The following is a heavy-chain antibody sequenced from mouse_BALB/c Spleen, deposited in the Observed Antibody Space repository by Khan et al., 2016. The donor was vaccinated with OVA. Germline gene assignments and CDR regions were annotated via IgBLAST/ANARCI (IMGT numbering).Heavy chain of an antibody. CDR3: ARDRIDY. Sequence: QVQLKQSGAELAKPGASVKMSCTASGYTFTSYWMHWINQRPGQGLEWIGYINPTSGYTDYKQKFKDKATLTADKSSSTAYMQLSSLTSDDSAVYYCARDRIDYWGQGTALTVSS. CDR1: GYTFTSYW. J-gene: IGHJ2*01. V-gene: IGHV1-7*01. CDR2: INPTSGYT.